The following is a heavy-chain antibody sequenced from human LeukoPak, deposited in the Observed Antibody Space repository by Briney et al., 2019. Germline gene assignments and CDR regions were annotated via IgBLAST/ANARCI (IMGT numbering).Heavy chain of an antibody. CDR1: GFTFSTYA. CDR2: ISASGGST. Sequence: GGSPRLSCAASGFTFSTYAMSWVRQAPGKGLEWVSAISASGGSTYYADSMKGRFTISRDNSKNTLYLQMNSLRAEDTAVYYCAREGTSSGYFDYWGQGTLVTVSS. D-gene: IGHD6-19*01. J-gene: IGHJ4*02. V-gene: IGHV3-23*01. CDR3: AREGTSSGYFDY.